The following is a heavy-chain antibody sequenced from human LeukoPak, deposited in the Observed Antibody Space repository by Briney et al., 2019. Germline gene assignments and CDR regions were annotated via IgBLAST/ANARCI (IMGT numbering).Heavy chain of an antibody. CDR2: IIPISGTA. D-gene: IGHD4-17*01. CDR1: GGTFSSYA. J-gene: IGHJ5*02. Sequence: ASVKVSCKASGGTFSSYAISWVRQAPGQGLEWMGRIIPISGTANYAQKFQGRVTITTDESTSTAYMELSSLRSEDTAVYYCAREEVGDYGDYLWGQGTLVTVSS. V-gene: IGHV1-69*05. CDR3: AREEVGDYGDYL.